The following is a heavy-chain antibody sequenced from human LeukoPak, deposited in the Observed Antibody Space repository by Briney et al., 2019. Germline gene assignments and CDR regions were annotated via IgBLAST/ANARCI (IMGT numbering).Heavy chain of an antibody. D-gene: IGHD2-15*01. J-gene: IGHJ4*02. CDR1: GFTFSSYA. V-gene: IGHV3-23*01. CDR2: ISGSGGST. CDR3: AKDFPDIVVVVAAPEGYCFYY. Sequence: GGSLRLSCAASGFTFSSYAMSWVRQAPGKGLGGVSAISGSGGSTYYADSVKGRFTICRDNSKNTLYLQMNSLRAEDTAVYYCAKDFPDIVVVVAAPEGYCFYYWGQGTLVTVSS.